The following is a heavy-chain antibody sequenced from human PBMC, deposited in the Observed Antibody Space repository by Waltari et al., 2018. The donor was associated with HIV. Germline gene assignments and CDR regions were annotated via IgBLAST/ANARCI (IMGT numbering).Heavy chain of an antibody. Sequence: QLQLQESGSGLVKPSQTLSLTCAVSGGSISSGGYSWSWIRQPPGKGLEGIGYTSHSGSIYYNPALKSRVTISVDRSKNQFSRKLSSVTAADTAVYYCARGRSAYYDSSGTRGPFDYWGQGTLVTVSS. J-gene: IGHJ4*02. CDR2: TSHSGSI. D-gene: IGHD3-22*01. CDR1: GGSISSGGYS. CDR3: ARGRSAYYDSSGTRGPFDY. V-gene: IGHV4-30-2*01.